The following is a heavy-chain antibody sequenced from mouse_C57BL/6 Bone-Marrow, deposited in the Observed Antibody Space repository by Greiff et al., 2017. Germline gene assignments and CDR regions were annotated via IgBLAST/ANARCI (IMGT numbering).Heavy chain of an antibody. J-gene: IGHJ3*01. CDR3: ASSQGAY. CDR1: GYTFTDYY. CDR2: INPNNGGT. V-gene: IGHV1-26*01. Sequence: VQLQQSGPELVKPGASVKISCKASGYTFTDYYMNWVKQSHGKSLEWIGDINPNNGGTSYNQKFKGKATLTVDKSSSTAYMELRSLTSEDSAVYYCASSQGAYWGQGTLVTVSA.